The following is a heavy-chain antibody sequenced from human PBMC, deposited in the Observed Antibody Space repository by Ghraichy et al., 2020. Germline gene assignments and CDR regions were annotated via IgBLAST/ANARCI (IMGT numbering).Heavy chain of an antibody. CDR3: ARHLGPSNYYDSSGYYFAFDI. V-gene: IGHV4-39*01. D-gene: IGHD3-22*01. J-gene: IGHJ3*02. CDR1: GGSISSSSYY. CDR2: IYYSGST. Sequence: SETLSLTCTVSGGSISSSSYYWGWIRQPPGKGLEWIGSIYYSGSTYYNPSLKSRVTISVDTSKNQFSLKLSSVTAADTAVYYCARHLGPSNYYDSSGYYFAFDIWGQGTMVTVSS.